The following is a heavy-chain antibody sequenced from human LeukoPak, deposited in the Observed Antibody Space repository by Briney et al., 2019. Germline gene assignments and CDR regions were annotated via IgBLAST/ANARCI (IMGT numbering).Heavy chain of an antibody. CDR1: GGSFSGYY. CDR3: ARARPGGSRSFDY. D-gene: IGHD6-13*01. Sequence: SETLSLTCAVYGGSFSGYYWSWIRQPPGKGLEWIGEINHSGSTNYNPSLKSRVTISVDTSKNQFSLKLSSVTAADTAVYYCARARPGGSRSFDYWGQGTLVTVSS. J-gene: IGHJ4*02. V-gene: IGHV4-34*01. CDR2: INHSGST.